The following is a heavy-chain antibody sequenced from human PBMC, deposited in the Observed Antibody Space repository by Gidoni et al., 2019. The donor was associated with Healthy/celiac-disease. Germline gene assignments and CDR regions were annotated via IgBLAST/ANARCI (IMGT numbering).Heavy chain of an antibody. V-gene: IGHV3-21*01. CDR3: ARVLGGIDP. CDR1: GFTFSSYS. D-gene: IGHD3-16*01. CDR2: ISSSSSYI. J-gene: IGHJ5*02. Sequence: EVQLVESGGGLVTPGGSLRLSCAASGFTFSSYSMNWVRQAPGKGLEWVSSISSSSSYIYYADSVKGRFTISRDNAKNSLYLQVNSLRAEDTAVYYCARVLGGIDPWGQGTLVTVSS.